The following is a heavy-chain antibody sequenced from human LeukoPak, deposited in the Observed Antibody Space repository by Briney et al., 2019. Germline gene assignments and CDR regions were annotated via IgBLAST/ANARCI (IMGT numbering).Heavy chain of an antibody. CDR3: TISHWGSSGYDF. CDR1: GGSFNTYN. J-gene: IGHJ4*02. CDR2: INPSGRT. D-gene: IGHD3-16*01. Sequence: SETLSLTCGVHGGSFNTYNCSWIRQSAGKGLEWIGEINPSGRTTYNPSLKSRVTISVDTSKNQFSLRLNSVTAADTAVYYCTISHWGSSGYDFWGQGILVTVSS. V-gene: IGHV4-34*01.